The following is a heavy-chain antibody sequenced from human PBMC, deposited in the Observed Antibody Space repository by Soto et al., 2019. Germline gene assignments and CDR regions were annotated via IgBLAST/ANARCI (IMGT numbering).Heavy chain of an antibody. V-gene: IGHV4-34*01. J-gene: IGHJ6*02. CDR2: INHSGST. CDR1: GGSFSGYY. Sequence: SETLSLTCAVYGGSFSGYYWSWIRQPPGKGLEWIGEINHSGSTNYNPSLKSRVTISVDTSKNQFSLKLSSVTAADTAVYYCARGLPTVTTGYYYYYGMDVWGQGTTVTVSS. D-gene: IGHD4-17*01. CDR3: ARGLPTVTTGYYYYYGMDV.